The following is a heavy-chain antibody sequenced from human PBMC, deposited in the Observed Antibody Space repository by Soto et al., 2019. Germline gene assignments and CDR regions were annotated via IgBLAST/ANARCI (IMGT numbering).Heavy chain of an antibody. CDR3: AIDSGYSYGPPDY. CDR1: GFTFSSYS. D-gene: IGHD5-18*01. Sequence: PGWSLRLSCAASGFTFSSYSMNWVRQAPGKGLEWVSYISSSSSTIYYADSVKGRFTISRDNAKNSRYVQMNILRAEDTAVYYCAIDSGYSYGPPDYWGQGTLVTGSS. J-gene: IGHJ4*02. V-gene: IGHV3-48*01. CDR2: ISSSSSTI.